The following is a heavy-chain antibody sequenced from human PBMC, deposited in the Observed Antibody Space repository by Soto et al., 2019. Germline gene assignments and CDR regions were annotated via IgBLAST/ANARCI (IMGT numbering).Heavy chain of an antibody. Sequence: GGSLRLSCAASGFTFSNYAMSWVRQAPGKGLEWVSTIRGSGGTTYYADGVKGRFTISRDNSKNTLYLQMKGLRAEDTAAYYWAKAPHGFTFRPFDIWGQGTMVTVSS. CDR3: AKAPHGFTFRPFDI. J-gene: IGHJ3*02. CDR2: IRGSGGTT. V-gene: IGHV3-23*01. CDR1: GFTFSNYA.